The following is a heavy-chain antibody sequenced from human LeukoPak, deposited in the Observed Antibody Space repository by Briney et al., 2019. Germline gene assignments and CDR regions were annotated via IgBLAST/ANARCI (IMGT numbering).Heavy chain of an antibody. V-gene: IGHV4-4*07. Sequence: SETLSLTCTVSGDSISNYYWNWIRQPAGKGLEWIGRKSVSGHTNYRSSLESRVTMSVDTSKNQFSLRLNSVTTADTAVYYCVRVSRIDYGANPEGDVWGKGITVIVSS. CDR2: KSVSGHT. CDR1: GDSISNYY. CDR3: VRVSRIDYGANPEGDV. D-gene: IGHD4/OR15-4a*01. J-gene: IGHJ6*04.